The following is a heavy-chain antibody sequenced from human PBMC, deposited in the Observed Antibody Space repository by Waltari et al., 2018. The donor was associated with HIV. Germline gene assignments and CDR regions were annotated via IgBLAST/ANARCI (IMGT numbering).Heavy chain of an antibody. J-gene: IGHJ4*02. CDR1: TFSVTNNY. CDR2: TYIDGTS. CDR3: AKGVRYYTE. D-gene: IGHD2-8*02. V-gene: IGHV3-53*02. Sequence: EAQLVETGGTVNRPGGSLRLSCSPLTFSVTNNYVTWIRLAPDRGLEWVSTTYIDGTSHYAKSMNGRFIISRDKFTITVYLLLNYLIFDETATYLFAKGVRYYTEWGLGTQVTVSS.